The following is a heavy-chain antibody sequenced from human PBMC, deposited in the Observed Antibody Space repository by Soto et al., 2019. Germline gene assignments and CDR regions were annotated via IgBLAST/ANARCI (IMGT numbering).Heavy chain of an antibody. CDR1: GGSFSDYY. V-gene: IGHV4-34*01. Sequence: SETLSLTCAVYGGSFSDYYWSWIRQPPGKGLEWIGEINHSGSTNYNPSLKSRVTISVDTSKNQFSLKLSSVTAADTAVYYCAREGRYYASGRFWWFDPWGQGTLVTVS. CDR2: INHSGST. CDR3: AREGRYYASGRFWWFDP. J-gene: IGHJ5*02. D-gene: IGHD3-10*01.